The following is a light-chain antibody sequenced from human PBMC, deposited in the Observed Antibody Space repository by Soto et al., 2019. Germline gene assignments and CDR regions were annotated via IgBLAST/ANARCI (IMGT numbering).Light chain of an antibody. CDR1: QSLLHVYGYNY. CDR2: LGS. Sequence: IVVTQSPLSLPVTPGEPASISCRSSQSLLHVYGYNYLDWYLQKPGQSPQLLIYLGSNRASGVPDRFSGSGSGTDFTLKISRVEAEDVGVYYCMQALQAPITFGQGTRLEIK. CDR3: MQALQAPIT. J-gene: IGKJ5*01. V-gene: IGKV2-28*01.